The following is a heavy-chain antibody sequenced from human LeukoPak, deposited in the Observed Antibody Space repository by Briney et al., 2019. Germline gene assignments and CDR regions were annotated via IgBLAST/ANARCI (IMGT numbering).Heavy chain of an antibody. Sequence: GASVKVSCKASGGTFSTYAISWVRQAPGQGLEGMGGIIPIFGTANYAQKFQGRVTITADESTSTAYMELSSMRSEDTAVYYCARDHSGNWFDPWGQGTLVTVSS. J-gene: IGHJ5*02. CDR1: GGTFSTYA. D-gene: IGHD1-26*01. V-gene: IGHV1-69*13. CDR2: IIPIFGTA. CDR3: ARDHSGNWFDP.